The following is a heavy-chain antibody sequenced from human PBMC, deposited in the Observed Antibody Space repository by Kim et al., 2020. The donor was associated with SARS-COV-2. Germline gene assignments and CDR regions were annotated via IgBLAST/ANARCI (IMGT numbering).Heavy chain of an antibody. J-gene: IGHJ4*02. D-gene: IGHD2-2*01. Sequence: SETLSLTCTVSGGSISSGSYYWGWIRQPPGKGLEWIGCIYYSGSTYYNPSLKSRVTISVDTSKNQFSLKLSSVTAADTAVYYCARHGSSTIVVVPAACLYWGQGTLVTVSS. V-gene: IGHV4-39*01. CDR2: IYYSGST. CDR3: ARHGSSTIVVVPAACLY. CDR1: GGSISSGSYY.